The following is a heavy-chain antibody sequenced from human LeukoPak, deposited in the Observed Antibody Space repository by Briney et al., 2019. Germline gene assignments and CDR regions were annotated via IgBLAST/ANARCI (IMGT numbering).Heavy chain of an antibody. CDR3: TGTTVTRSDY. D-gene: IGHD4-17*01. Sequence: GGSLRLSCAASGFTFSGSAMHWVRQASGKGLEWVGRIRSKANSYATAYAASVKGTFTISRDDSKNTAYLQMNSLKTEDTAVYYCTGTTVTRSDYWGQGTLVTVSS. CDR2: IRSKANSYAT. V-gene: IGHV3-73*01. J-gene: IGHJ4*02. CDR1: GFTFSGSA.